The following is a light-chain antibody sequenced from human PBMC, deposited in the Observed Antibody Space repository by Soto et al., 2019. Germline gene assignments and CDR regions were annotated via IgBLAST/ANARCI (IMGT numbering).Light chain of an antibody. CDR2: EVS. CDR1: SSDVGGYNY. V-gene: IGLV2-8*01. Sequence: QSALTQPPSASGSPGQSVTISCTGTSSDVGGYNYVSWYQQHPGKAPKLMIYEVSTRPSGVPDRFSGSKSGNTASLTVSGLQAADEADYYCSSYAGSNNVVFGGGTKVTVL. CDR3: SSYAGSNNVV. J-gene: IGLJ2*01.